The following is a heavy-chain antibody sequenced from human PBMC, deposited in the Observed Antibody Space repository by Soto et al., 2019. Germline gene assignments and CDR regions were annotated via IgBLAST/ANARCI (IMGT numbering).Heavy chain of an antibody. D-gene: IGHD3-9*01. CDR2: ISPYNGNT. Sequence: ASVKVSCKASSYTFTSYGISWVRQAPGQGLEWMGWISPYNGNTNYAQKFQGRVTITTDKSTSTAYMELSSLRSEDTAVYYCARGRYDILTGYANYYYYGMDVWGQGTTVTVSS. CDR1: SYTFTSYG. CDR3: ARGRYDILTGYANYYYYGMDV. V-gene: IGHV1-18*01. J-gene: IGHJ6*02.